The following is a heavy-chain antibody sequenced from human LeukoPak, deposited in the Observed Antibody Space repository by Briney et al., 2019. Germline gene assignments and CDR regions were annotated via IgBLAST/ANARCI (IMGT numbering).Heavy chain of an antibody. CDR3: ARDAGHQLSRRNYYAMDV. V-gene: IGHV4-4*07. CDR1: GGSISSYY. CDR2: IYTSGST. J-gene: IGHJ6*02. Sequence: SETLSLTCTVSGGSISSYYWSWIRQPAGKGLEWIGRIYTSGSTNYNPSLKSRVTISVDTSKNQFSLRVSSVTAADTAVYYCARDAGHQLSRRNYYAMDVWGQGTTVTVSS. D-gene: IGHD2-2*01.